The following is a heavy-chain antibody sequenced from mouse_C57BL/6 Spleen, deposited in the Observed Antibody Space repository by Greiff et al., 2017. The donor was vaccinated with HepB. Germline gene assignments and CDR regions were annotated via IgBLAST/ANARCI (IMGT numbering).Heavy chain of an antibody. V-gene: IGHV5-12*01. CDR2: ISNGGGST. CDR1: GFTFSDYY. Sequence: EVQLVESGGGLVQPGGSLKLSCTASGFTFSDYYMYWVRQTPEKRLEWVAYISNGGGSTYYPDTVKGRFTISRDNAKNTLYLQMSRLKSEDTAMYYCARKRSNYWYFDVWGTGTTVTVSS. D-gene: IGHD2-5*01. CDR3: ARKRSNYWYFDV. J-gene: IGHJ1*03.